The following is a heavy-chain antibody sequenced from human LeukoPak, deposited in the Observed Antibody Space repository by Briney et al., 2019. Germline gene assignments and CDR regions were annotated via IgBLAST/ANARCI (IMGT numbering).Heavy chain of an antibody. CDR1: GASIAGGSHY. D-gene: IGHD6-6*01. CDR3: VRADGYSSSSSLNY. CDR2: IYTTGST. J-gene: IGHJ4*02. V-gene: IGHV4-61*02. Sequence: SETLSLTCTVSGASIAGGSHYWSWIRQPAGMGLEWIGRIYTTGSTNYNPPLKSRVSMSIDTSKNQFSLRLTSVTAADTATYYCVRADGYSSSSSLNYWGQGALVTVSS.